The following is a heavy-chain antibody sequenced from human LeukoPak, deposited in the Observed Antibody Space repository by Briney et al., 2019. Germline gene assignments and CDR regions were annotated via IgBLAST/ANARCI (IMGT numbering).Heavy chain of an antibody. D-gene: IGHD1-7*01. V-gene: IGHV4-34*01. J-gene: IGHJ4*02. CDR2: INHSGST. CDR3: ARVNWNYDFDH. CDR1: GGSFSGYY. Sequence: PSETLSLTCAVCGGSFSGYYWSWIRQPPGKGLEWIGEINHSGSTNYNPSLKSRVTISVDTSKNQFSLKLSSVTAADTAVYYCARVNWNYDFDHWGQGTLVTVSS.